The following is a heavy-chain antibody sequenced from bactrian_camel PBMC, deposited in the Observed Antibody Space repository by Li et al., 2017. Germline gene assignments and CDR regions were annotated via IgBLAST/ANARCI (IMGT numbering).Heavy chain of an antibody. J-gene: IGHJ4*01. CDR1: GFTASTFA. V-gene: IGHV3S10*01. D-gene: IGHD3*01. CDR2: IDSGGST. Sequence: VQLVESGGGLVQPGGSLRLSCAASGFTASTFAMSWVRQAPGKGLEWVSGIDSGGSTYYAEFVKGRFTISRDNAANTVYLQLNSLKTEDMAMFYCAKGDMTNGAFDRGQGTQVTVS.